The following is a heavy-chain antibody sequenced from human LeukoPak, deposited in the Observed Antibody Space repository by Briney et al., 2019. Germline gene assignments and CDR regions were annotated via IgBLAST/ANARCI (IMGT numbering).Heavy chain of an antibody. CDR2: ISSSSSTI. J-gene: IGHJ3*02. V-gene: IGHV3-48*02. CDR3: ARGYYYDSSGYSDAFDI. CDR1: GFTFSRYE. Sequence: PGGSLRLSCAASGFTFSRYEMNRVRQAPGKGLEWVSYISSSSSTIYYADSVKGRFTISRDNAKNSLYLQMNSLRDEDTAVYYCARGYYYDSSGYSDAFDIWGQGTVVTVSS. D-gene: IGHD3-22*01.